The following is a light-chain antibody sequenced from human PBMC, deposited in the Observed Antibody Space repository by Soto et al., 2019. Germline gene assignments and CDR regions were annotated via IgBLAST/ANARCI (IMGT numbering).Light chain of an antibody. CDR1: SSDIGAYNS. CDR2: KGT. CDR3: CSYTSSRAYV. Sequence: QSVLAQPASVSGSPGQSITISCTGTSSDIGAYNSVSWYQQHPHRAPQVIIYKGTQRPSGVSNRFSGSTSGNAASLRISALQADDEADYFCCSYTSSRAYVFGIGTKVTVL. J-gene: IGLJ1*01. V-gene: IGLV2-14*02.